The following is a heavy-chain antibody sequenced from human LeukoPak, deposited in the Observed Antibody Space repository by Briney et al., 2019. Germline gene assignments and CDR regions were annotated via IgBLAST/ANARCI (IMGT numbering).Heavy chain of an antibody. V-gene: IGHV4-39*07. CDR2: IYYSGST. Sequence: SETLSLTCTVSGGSISSSSYYWGWIRQPPGKGLEWIGSIYYSGSTYYNPSLKSRVTISVDTSKNQFSLKLSSVTAADTAVYYCARDRAGAFDVWGQGALVSVSS. CDR3: ARDRAGAFDV. J-gene: IGHJ3*01. CDR1: GGSISSSSYY.